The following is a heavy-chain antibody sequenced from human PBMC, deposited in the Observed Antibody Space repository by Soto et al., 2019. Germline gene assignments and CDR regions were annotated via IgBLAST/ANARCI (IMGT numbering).Heavy chain of an antibody. J-gene: IGHJ4*02. Sequence: GGSLRLSCAASGLIFSNYKMHWVRQAPGKGLVWVSRINTDGSIIDYADSVKGRFTVSRDNAKNTLYLQMNSLRADDTAVYCCARDPDGLHYGGQGTLVTVSS. V-gene: IGHV3-74*01. CDR1: GLIFSNYK. CDR3: ARDPDGLHY. CDR2: INTDGSII.